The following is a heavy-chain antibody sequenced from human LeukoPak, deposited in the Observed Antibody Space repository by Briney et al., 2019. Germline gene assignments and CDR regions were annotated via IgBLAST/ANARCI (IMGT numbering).Heavy chain of an antibody. CDR2: IYYSGST. CDR1: GGSISSYY. CDR3: ARHGQQLAYYYYYGMDV. D-gene: IGHD6-13*01. V-gene: IGHV4-59*08. Sequence: SETLSLTCTVSGGSISSYYWSWIRQPPGKGLEWIGYIYYSGSTNYNPSLKSRVTISVDTSKNQFSLKLSSVTAADTAGYYCARHGQQLAYYYYYGMDVWGQGTTVTVSS. J-gene: IGHJ6*02.